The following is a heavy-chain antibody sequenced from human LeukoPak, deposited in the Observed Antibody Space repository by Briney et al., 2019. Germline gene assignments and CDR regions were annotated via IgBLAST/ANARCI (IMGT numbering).Heavy chain of an antibody. Sequence: GGSLRLSCAASGFTFSNAWMSWVRQAPGKGLEWVGRIKSKTDGGTTDYAAPVKGRFTISRDDSKNTLYLQMNSLKTEDTAVYYCTTGHYYDSSGYYDYWGQGTLVTVSS. CDR3: TTGHYYDSSGYYDY. D-gene: IGHD3-22*01. CDR2: IKSKTDGGTT. CDR1: GFTFSNAW. V-gene: IGHV3-15*01. J-gene: IGHJ4*02.